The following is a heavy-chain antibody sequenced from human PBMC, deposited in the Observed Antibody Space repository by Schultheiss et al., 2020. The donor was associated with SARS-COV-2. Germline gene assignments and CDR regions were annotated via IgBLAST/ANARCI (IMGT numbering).Heavy chain of an antibody. CDR3: ARVVGGPTFEAFFGMDV. D-gene: IGHD1-26*01. J-gene: IGHJ6*02. Sequence: SQTLSLTCTVSGGSISSYYWSWIRQPPGKGLEWIGYIYYSGSTYDNPSLKSRVTISVDTSKNQVSLKVRSVTAADTAVYYCARVVGGPTFEAFFGMDVWGQGTTVTVSS. V-gene: IGHV4-59*01. CDR1: GGSISSYY. CDR2: IYYSGST.